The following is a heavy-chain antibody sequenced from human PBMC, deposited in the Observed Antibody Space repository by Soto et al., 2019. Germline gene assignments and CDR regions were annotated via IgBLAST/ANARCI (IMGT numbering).Heavy chain of an antibody. CDR3: ARDFGYDSSGYYYVGPCY. CDR2: ISYDGSNK. V-gene: IGHV3-30-3*01. CDR1: GFTFSSYA. D-gene: IGHD3-22*01. J-gene: IGHJ4*02. Sequence: QVQLVESGGGVVQPGRSLRLSCAASGFTFSSYAMHWVRQAPGKGLEWVAVISYDGSNKYYADSVKGRFTISRDNSKSTLYLQMNSLRAEDTAVYYCARDFGYDSSGYYYVGPCYWGQGTLVTVSS.